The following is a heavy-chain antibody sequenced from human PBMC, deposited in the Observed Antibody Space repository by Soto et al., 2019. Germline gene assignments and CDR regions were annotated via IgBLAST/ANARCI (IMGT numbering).Heavy chain of an antibody. CDR1: GFTFSSYG. Sequence: LVWSLSLSFAAPGFTFSSYGLRWVRQAPLKGLEWVSVISDSGGRTYYEDSVKGRFTISRDNSKNALYLQMNSLRAEDTAVYFCAKDLGSTSPRNYFDYWGHGTLLAVS. D-gene: IGHD2-2*01. CDR3: AKDLGSTSPRNYFDY. J-gene: IGHJ4*01. CDR2: ISDSGGRT. V-gene: IGHV3-23*01.